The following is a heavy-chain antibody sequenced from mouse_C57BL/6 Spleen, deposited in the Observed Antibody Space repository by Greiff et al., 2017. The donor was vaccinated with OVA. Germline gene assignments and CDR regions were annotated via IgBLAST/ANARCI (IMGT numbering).Heavy chain of an antibody. J-gene: IGHJ2*01. CDR1: GFTFSSYA. V-gene: IGHV5-9-1*02. CDR3: TREDYGNYAGYFDY. CDR2: ISSGGDYI. Sequence: EVNVVESGAGLVKPGGSLKLSCAASGFTFSSYAMSWVRQTPEKRLEWVAYISSGGDYIYYADTVKGRFTISRDNARNTLYLQMSSLKSEDTAMYYCTREDYGNYAGYFDYWGQGTTLTVSS. D-gene: IGHD2-1*01.